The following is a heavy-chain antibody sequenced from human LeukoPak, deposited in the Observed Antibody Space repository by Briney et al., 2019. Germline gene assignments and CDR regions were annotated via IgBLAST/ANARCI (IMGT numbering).Heavy chain of an antibody. V-gene: IGHV4-61*02. CDR2: IYTSGST. Sequence: PSETLSLTCTVSGGSISSGSYYWSWIRQPAGKGLEWIGRIYTSGSTNYNPSLKSRVTISVDTSKNQFSLKPSPVTAADTAVYYCARSGRPGYSYGYTPVFDYWGQGTLVTVSS. D-gene: IGHD5-18*01. CDR1: GGSISSGSYY. J-gene: IGHJ4*02. CDR3: ARSGRPGYSYGYTPVFDY.